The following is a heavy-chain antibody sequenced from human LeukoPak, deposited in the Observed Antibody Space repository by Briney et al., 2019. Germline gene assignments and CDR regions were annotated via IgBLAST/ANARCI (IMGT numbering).Heavy chain of an antibody. J-gene: IGHJ4*02. V-gene: IGHV1-58*02. CDR1: GFTFTSSA. D-gene: IGHD6-13*01. CDR2: IVVGSGNT. Sequence: SVKVSCKASGFTFTSSAMQWVRQARGQRLEWIGWIVVGSGNTNYAQKFQERVTITRDMSTSRAYMELSGLRSDDTAVYYCARDHLVGYSSSWYVNYWGQGTLVTVSS. CDR3: ARDHLVGYSSSWYVNY.